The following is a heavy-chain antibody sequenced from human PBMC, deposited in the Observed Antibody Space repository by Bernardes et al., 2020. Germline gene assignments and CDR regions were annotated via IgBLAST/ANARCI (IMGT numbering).Heavy chain of an antibody. CDR2: TYYSGST. D-gene: IGHD3-10*01. CDR1: GGSISSYY. CDR3: SRRAKGGALRREELYYFDY. Sequence: LSLTCTVCGGSISSYYWNEIGQPPGREVEWIGYTYYSGSTNYKPSLKSRVTISVDTSKNQFSLRLSSVTAANAAVYYCSRRAKGGALRREELYYFDYWGQGTLVTVSS. J-gene: IGHJ4*02. V-gene: IGHV4-59*08.